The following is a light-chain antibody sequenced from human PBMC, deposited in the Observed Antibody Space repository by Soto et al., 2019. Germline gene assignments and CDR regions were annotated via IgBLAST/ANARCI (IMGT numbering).Light chain of an antibody. CDR2: SIS. Sequence: EIVLTQSPGTLSLSPGERATLSCRASQSVSNSYLAWYQQKPGQAPRLLIYSISSRATGIPDRFSGSGSGADFTLTISRLEPEDFAVYHCHHYGSSLPTFAQGTKVEIK. CDR3: HHYGSSLPT. V-gene: IGKV3-20*01. J-gene: IGKJ1*01. CDR1: QSVSNSY.